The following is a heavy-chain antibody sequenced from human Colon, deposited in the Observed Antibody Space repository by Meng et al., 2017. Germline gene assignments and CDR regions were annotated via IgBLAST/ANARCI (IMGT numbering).Heavy chain of an antibody. Sequence: GSLRLSCTVSGGSISSYYWSWIRQPAGKGLEWIGRIYTSGSTNYNPSLKSRVTMSVDTSKNQFSLKLSSVTAADTAVYYCARVLRGTGTSLDAFDIRGQGTMVTVSS. CDR1: GGSISSYY. J-gene: IGHJ3*02. CDR2: IYTSGST. V-gene: IGHV4-4*07. D-gene: IGHD1-1*01. CDR3: ARVLRGTGTSLDAFDI.